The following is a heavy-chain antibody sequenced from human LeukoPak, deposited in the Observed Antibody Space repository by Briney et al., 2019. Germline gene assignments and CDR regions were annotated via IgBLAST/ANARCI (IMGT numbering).Heavy chain of an antibody. V-gene: IGHV3-33*02. D-gene: IGHD3-9*01. J-gene: IGHJ4*02. Sequence: PGGSLRLSCAASGFTFSGHAMHWVRQTPGVGLEWVAIIGNDGRDQHYSDSVNGRFTFSRDNSTNTQFLQLSSQSPEVTSLDLCARNLKCGFDVWGQGTLVTVSS. CDR1: GFTFSGHA. CDR3: ARNLKCGFDV. CDR2: IGNDGRDQ.